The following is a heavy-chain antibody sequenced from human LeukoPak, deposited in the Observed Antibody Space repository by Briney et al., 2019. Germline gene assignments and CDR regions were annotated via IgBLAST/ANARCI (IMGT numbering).Heavy chain of an antibody. CDR2: INNGGGST. D-gene: IGHD6-19*01. J-gene: IGHJ4*02. CDR1: GFTFNTYA. CDR3: AKTRGIGWTYPFDN. Sequence: PGGSLRLSCAASGFTFNTYAMSWVRQAPGKGLEWVSPINNGGGSTYYADSVKGRFTISRDNSKNTVYLQMNSLRAEDTAVYYCAKTRGIGWTYPFDNGGQGTLVTVSA. V-gene: IGHV3-23*01.